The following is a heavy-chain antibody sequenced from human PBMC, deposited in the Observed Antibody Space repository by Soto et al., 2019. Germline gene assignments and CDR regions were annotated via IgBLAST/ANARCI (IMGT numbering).Heavy chain of an antibody. CDR2: IYYSGST. J-gene: IGHJ3*02. V-gene: IGHV4-59*01. CDR1: GGSISSYY. Sequence: PSETLSLTCTVSGGSISSYYWSWIRQPPGKGLEWIGYIYYSGSTNYNPSLKSRVTISVDTSKNQFSLKLSSVTAADTAVYYCAREAPDGGNSLGAFDIWGQGTMVTVSS. D-gene: IGHD2-21*01. CDR3: AREAPDGGNSLGAFDI.